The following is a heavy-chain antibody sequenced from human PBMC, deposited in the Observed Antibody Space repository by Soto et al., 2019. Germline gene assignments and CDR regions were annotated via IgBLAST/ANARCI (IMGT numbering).Heavy chain of an antibody. CDR1: GGSISSGCYY. CDR3: ARDLPFPG. V-gene: IGHV4-31*03. J-gene: IGHJ4*02. CDR2: IYYSGRT. Sequence: QVQLQESGPGLVKPSQTLSLTCTVSGGSISSGCYYWSLIRQHPGKGLEWIGYIYYSGRTHYNPSHKSRVTITADTSKNQFSLKLSSVTAADTAVYYCARDLPFPGWGQGTLVTVSS.